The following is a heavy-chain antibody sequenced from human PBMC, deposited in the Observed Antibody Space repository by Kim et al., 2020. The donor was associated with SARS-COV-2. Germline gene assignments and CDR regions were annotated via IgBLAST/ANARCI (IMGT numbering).Heavy chain of an antibody. Sequence: YAQKFQGRVTMTRNTSISTAYMELSSLRSEDTAVYYCARGYGGKAPRFDYWGQGTLVTVSS. V-gene: IGHV1-8*01. CDR3: ARGYGGKAPRFDY. J-gene: IGHJ4*02. D-gene: IGHD4-17*01.